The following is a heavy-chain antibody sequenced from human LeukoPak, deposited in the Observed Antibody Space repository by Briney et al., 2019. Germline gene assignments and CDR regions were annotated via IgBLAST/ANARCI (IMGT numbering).Heavy chain of an antibody. CDR2: IKPDGSEK. V-gene: IGHV3-7*01. CDR1: GFTFSNYW. Sequence: PGGSLRLSCAASGFTFSNYWMSWVRQAPGKGLEWVANIKPDGSEKYYVDSVKGRFTISRDNAKNSLYLQMNSLRAEDTAVYYCARDGGYCSGGSCATYYYGMDVWGQGTTVTVSS. J-gene: IGHJ6*02. D-gene: IGHD2-15*01. CDR3: ARDGGYCSGGSCATYYYGMDV.